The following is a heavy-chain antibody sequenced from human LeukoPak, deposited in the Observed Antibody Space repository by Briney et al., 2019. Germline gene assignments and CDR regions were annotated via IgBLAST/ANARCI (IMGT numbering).Heavy chain of an antibody. Sequence: ASVKVSCKASGYTFTGYYMHWVRQAPGQGLEWMGIINPSGGSTSYAQKFQGRVTMTRDTSTSTVYMELSSLRPEDTAVYYCAREPRGTWRTDAFDIWGQGTMVTVSS. CDR2: INPSGGST. J-gene: IGHJ3*02. CDR1: GYTFTGYY. CDR3: AREPRGTWRTDAFDI. D-gene: IGHD1-7*01. V-gene: IGHV1-46*01.